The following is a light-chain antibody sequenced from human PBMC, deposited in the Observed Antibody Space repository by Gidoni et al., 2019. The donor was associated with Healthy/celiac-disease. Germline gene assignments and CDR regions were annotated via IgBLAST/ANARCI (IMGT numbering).Light chain of an antibody. V-gene: IGLV2-11*01. J-gene: IGLJ2*01. CDR2: DVS. CDR3: CSYAGSYDVV. Sequence: QSALTQPPPVSGPPGPPVTISCTGTSSDVGGYNYVSWYQQHPGKAPKLMIYDVSKRPSGVPDRFSGSKSGNTASLTISGLQAEDEADYYCCSYAGSYDVVFGGGTKLTVL. CDR1: SSDVGGYNY.